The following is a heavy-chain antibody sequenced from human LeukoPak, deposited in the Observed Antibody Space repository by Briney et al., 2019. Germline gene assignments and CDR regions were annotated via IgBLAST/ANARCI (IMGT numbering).Heavy chain of an antibody. V-gene: IGHV3-53*01. J-gene: IGHJ4*02. D-gene: IGHD3-22*01. Sequence: GGSLRLSCAASGFTVSNTYMIWVRQAPGKGLEWVSIIYSGGGTRYAASVKGRFTISRDNSRNTLYLQMNSLRAEDTALYYCARDNYDSSGFTWGQGTLVTVSS. CDR1: GFTVSNTY. CDR2: IYSGGGT. CDR3: ARDNYDSSGFT.